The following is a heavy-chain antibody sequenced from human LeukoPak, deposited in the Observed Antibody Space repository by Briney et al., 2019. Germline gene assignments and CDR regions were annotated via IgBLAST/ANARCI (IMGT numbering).Heavy chain of an antibody. J-gene: IGHJ5*02. CDR1: GFAFTNFG. Sequence: GGSLRLSCAASGFAFTNFGMHWVRQAPGKGLDWVAFIMYDGSIKFYADSVLGRFTISRDNSKNTLDLQMNSLRTEDTAVYYWVKESLEGDTWGQGTLVTVSS. CDR3: VKESLEGDT. V-gene: IGHV3-30*02. CDR2: IMYDGSIK. D-gene: IGHD1-1*01.